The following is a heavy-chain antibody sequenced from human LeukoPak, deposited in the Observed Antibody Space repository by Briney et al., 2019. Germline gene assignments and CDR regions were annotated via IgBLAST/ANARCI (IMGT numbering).Heavy chain of an antibody. CDR2: ISDSGNT. J-gene: IGHJ4*02. CDR1: GGSISSRSYY. Sequence: SETLSLTCTVSGGSISSRSYYWGWIRQPPGKGLEWIGKISDSGNTYYSPSLKSRVTISVDTSKSQFSLKLSSVTAADTAVYYCARHWSPSSIKVLYYFDYWGQGTLVTVSS. D-gene: IGHD1-26*01. V-gene: IGHV4-39*01. CDR3: ARHWSPSSIKVLYYFDY.